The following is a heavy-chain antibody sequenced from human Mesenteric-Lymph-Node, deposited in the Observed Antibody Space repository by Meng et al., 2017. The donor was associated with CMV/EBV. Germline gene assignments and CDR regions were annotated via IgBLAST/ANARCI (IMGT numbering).Heavy chain of an antibody. CDR2: INTNTGNP. J-gene: IGHJ4*02. Sequence: SCQSSGYTFTRYPMNWVRPAPGQGLEWMGWINTNTGNPTYGQGFAGRFVFSLDTSVSTAYLQISSLKAEDTAVYSCARDSGYDLADYWGQGTLVTVSS. D-gene: IGHD5-12*01. CDR3: ARDSGYDLADY. V-gene: IGHV7-4-1*02. CDR1: GYTFTRYP.